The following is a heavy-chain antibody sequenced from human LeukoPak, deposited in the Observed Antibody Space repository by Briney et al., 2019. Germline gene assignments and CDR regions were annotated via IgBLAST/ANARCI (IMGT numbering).Heavy chain of an antibody. J-gene: IGHJ4*02. Sequence: SETLSLTCAVSGGSIGSNNWWSWVRQPPEKGLEWIGEVHPDGNTKYNPSLKSRVAVSMDRTKNQVSLKMTSVTAADTAVYYCATYYEILTAYTFDSWGQGTLVTVPS. CDR1: GGSIGSNNW. CDR2: VHPDGNT. D-gene: IGHD3-9*01. CDR3: ATYYEILTAYTFDS. V-gene: IGHV4-4*02.